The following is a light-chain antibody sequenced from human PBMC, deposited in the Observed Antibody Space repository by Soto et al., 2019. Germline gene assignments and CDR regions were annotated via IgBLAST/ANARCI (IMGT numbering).Light chain of an antibody. Sequence: QSALTQPASVSGSPGQSITISCTGTSSDVGGYNYVSWYQHHPGKAPKLFIYDVSNRPSGVSNRFSGSKSGNTASLTISGLQPEDEADYYCSSYTTSNTRQIVFGTGTKLTVL. CDR3: SSYTTSNTRQIV. CDR1: SSDVGGYNY. V-gene: IGLV2-14*03. J-gene: IGLJ1*01. CDR2: DVS.